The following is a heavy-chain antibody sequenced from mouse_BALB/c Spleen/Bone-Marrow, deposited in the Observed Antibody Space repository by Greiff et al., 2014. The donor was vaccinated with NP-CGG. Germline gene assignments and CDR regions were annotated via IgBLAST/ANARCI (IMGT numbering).Heavy chain of an antibody. V-gene: IGHV1-7*01. D-gene: IGHD2-4*01. CDR1: GYTFTSYW. CDR2: INPSTGYT. Sequence: QVQLQQPGAELAKPGASVKMSCKASGYTFTSYWMHWVKQRPGQGLEWIGYINPSTGYTEYNQKFNDKATLTADKSSSTAYMQLSSLTSEDSAVYYCARSATMIFAYWGQGTLVTVSA. CDR3: ARSATMIFAY. J-gene: IGHJ3*01.